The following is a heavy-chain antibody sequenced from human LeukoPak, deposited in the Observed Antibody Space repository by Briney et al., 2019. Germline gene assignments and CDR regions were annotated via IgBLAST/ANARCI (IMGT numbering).Heavy chain of an antibody. D-gene: IGHD6-13*01. CDR3: ARRAIAEGFDY. Sequence: PGGSLRLSCAVSGFTFSSYEMNCVRQAPGKGLEGVSYISSSGRNIYYADFVKGRFTISRDNAKNSLYLQMNSLRVEDTAVYYCARRAIAEGFDYWGQGTLVTVSS. CDR2: ISSSGRNI. V-gene: IGHV3-48*03. CDR1: GFTFSSYE. J-gene: IGHJ4*02.